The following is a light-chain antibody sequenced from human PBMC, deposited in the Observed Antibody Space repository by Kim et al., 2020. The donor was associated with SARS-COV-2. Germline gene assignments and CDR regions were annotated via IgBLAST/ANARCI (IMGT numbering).Light chain of an antibody. CDR1: QSVSSSY. J-gene: IGKJ1*01. CDR3: QQYDSSQWT. V-gene: IGKV3-20*01. Sequence: EIVLTQSPGTLSLSPGQRATLSCRASQSVSSSYLVWYQQKPGQAPRLLIYGASNRATGIPDRFSGSGSGTDFTLTISRLEPEDFAVYYCQQYDSSQWTFGQGTKVEIK. CDR2: GAS.